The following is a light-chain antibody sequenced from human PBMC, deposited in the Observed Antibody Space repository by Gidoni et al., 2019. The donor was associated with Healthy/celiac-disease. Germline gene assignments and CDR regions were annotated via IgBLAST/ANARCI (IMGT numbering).Light chain of an antibody. Sequence: EIVLTQSPGTLSLSQGERATLSCRASQSVSSSYLAWYRQKPGQAPRRRIYGASSRATGIPDRFSGSGSVTDFTLTISRLEPEDFAVYYCQQYGSSPPEWTFGQGTKVEIK. J-gene: IGKJ1*01. CDR1: QSVSSSY. CDR2: GAS. V-gene: IGKV3-20*01. CDR3: QQYGSSPPEWT.